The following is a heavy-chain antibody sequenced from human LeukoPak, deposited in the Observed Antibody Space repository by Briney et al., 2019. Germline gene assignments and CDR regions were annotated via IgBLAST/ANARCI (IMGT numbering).Heavy chain of an antibody. Sequence: GRSLRLSCAASGFTSSSYGMHWVRQAPGKGLEWVAVIWYDGSNKYYADSVKGRFTISRDNSKNTLYLQMNSLRAEDTAVYYCARDRRRGYSGYASYWGQGTLVTVSS. D-gene: IGHD5-12*01. CDR2: IWYDGSNK. V-gene: IGHV3-33*01. CDR1: GFTSSSYG. CDR3: ARDRRRGYSGYASY. J-gene: IGHJ4*02.